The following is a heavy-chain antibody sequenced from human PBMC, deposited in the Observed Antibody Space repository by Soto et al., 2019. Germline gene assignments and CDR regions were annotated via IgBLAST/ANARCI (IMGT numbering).Heavy chain of an antibody. Sequence: QVQLQESGPGLVKPSETLSLTCTVSGGSVSSGSYYWSWIRQPPGKGLEWIGYIYYSGSTNYNPSLKSRVTISVDTSKNQFSLKLSSVTAADTAVYYCAGGNRLHSSDYWGQGTLVTFSS. CDR3: AGGNRLHSSDY. D-gene: IGHD4-4*01. CDR1: GGSVSSGSYY. CDR2: IYYSGST. V-gene: IGHV4-61*01. J-gene: IGHJ4*02.